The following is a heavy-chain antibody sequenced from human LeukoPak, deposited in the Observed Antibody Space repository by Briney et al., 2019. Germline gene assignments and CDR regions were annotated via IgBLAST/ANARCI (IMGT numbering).Heavy chain of an antibody. J-gene: IGHJ3*01. CDR1: GLSFSSHW. D-gene: IGHD1-26*01. V-gene: IGHV3-74*01. Sequence: PGGSLRLLCAASGLSFSSHWMHWVRQAPGRGRVWLSSINSDGCITLYAHGVKGRFTISRDNARDTWHLQMNSLRVDDSALYFCAKGGTSSWDTIDVWGQGTVVTV. CDR3: AKGGTSSWDTIDV. CDR2: INSDGCIT.